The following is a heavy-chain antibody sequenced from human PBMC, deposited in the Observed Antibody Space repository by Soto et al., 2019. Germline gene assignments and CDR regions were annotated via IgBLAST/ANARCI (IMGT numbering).Heavy chain of an antibody. CDR3: ARDSALYGMDV. CDR2: IYYRGST. Sequence: ETLSLTCTVYGGSISPYYWSWIRQPPGKGLEWIGYIYYRGSTDYNPSLKSRVTVSLDTSKNQFSLELSSVTAADTAVYYCARDSALYGMDVWGQGTTVTVSS. J-gene: IGHJ6*02. D-gene: IGHD3-10*01. V-gene: IGHV4-59*13. CDR1: GGSISPYY.